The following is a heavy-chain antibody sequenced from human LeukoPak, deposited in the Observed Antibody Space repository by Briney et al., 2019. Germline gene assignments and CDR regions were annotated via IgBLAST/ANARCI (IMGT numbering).Heavy chain of an antibody. J-gene: IGHJ2*01. D-gene: IGHD7-27*01. Sequence: AGGSLRLSCVVTGFTFSNYWMSWVRQAPGKGLEWVANIKQGGSEKWYVDSVKGRFTISRDNAKNSLYLQMNSLRAEDTAVYYCARVVPNWGHEGNWYFDLWGRGTLVTVSS. CDR1: GFTFSNYW. V-gene: IGHV3-7*01. CDR2: IKQGGSEK. CDR3: ARVVPNWGHEGNWYFDL.